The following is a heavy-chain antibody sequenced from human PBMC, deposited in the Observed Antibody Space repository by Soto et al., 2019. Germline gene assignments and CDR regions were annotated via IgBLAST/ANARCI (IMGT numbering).Heavy chain of an antibody. J-gene: IGHJ4*02. Sequence: TSETLSLTCTVSGGSISSYYWSWIRQPPGKGLEWIGYIYYSGSTNYNPSLKSRVTISVDTSKNQFSLKVNSMTAADTAVYYCARYRREAVAGYTLDNWGQGILVTVSS. V-gene: IGHV4-59*01. D-gene: IGHD6-13*01. CDR2: IYYSGST. CDR3: ARYRREAVAGYTLDN. CDR1: GGSISSYY.